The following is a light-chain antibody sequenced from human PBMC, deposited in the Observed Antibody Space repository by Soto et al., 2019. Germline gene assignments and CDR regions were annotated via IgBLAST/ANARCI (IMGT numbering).Light chain of an antibody. V-gene: IGLV2-23*02. CDR2: EVS. CDR1: SSDVGSYDL. Sequence: QSALTQPASVSGSPGQSITISCTGTSSDVGSYDLVSWYQQHPDKAPKLLLFEVSKRPSGVSIRFSGSKSGNTASLTISGLQPEEEADYYCCSYATPRLVGGGTKLTVL. J-gene: IGLJ2*01. CDR3: CSYATPRL.